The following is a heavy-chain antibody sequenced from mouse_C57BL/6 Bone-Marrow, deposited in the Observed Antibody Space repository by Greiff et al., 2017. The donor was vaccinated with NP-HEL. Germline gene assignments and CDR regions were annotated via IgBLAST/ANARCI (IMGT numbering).Heavy chain of an antibody. J-gene: IGHJ2*01. CDR1: GYTFTSYW. V-gene: IGHV1-61*01. Sequence: QVQLKQSGAELVRPGSSVKLSCKASGYTFTSYWMDWVKQRPGQGLEWIGNIYPSDSETHYNQKFKDKATLTVDKSSSTAYMQLSSLTSEDSAVYYCARGVVYYFDYWGQGTTLTVSA. D-gene: IGHD1-3*01. CDR3: ARGVVYYFDY. CDR2: IYPSDSET.